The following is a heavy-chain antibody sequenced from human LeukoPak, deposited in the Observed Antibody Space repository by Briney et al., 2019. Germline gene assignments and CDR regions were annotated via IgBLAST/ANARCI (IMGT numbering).Heavy chain of an antibody. CDR2: IKQDGSEK. CDR1: GFTFSSYW. J-gene: IGHJ4*02. CDR3: AREYPPNIVVVTAIRSWGY. V-gene: IGHV3-7*01. D-gene: IGHD2-21*02. Sequence: GGSLRLSCAASGFTFSSYWMSWVRQAPGKGLEWVANIKQDGSEKYYVDSVKGRFTISRDNAKNSLYLQMNSLRAEDTAVYYCAREYPPNIVVVTAIRSWGYWGQGTLVTVSS.